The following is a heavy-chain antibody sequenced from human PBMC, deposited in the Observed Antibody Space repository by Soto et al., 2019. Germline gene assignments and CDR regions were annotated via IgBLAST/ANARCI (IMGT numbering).Heavy chain of an antibody. Sequence: SETLSLTCTVSGGSISSGDYYWSWIRQPPGKGLEWIGYIYYSGSTYYNPSLKSRVTISVDTSKNQFSLRLSSVTAADTAVYYCAREYYGSGSSRGMDVWGQGTTVTVSS. CDR2: IYYSGST. J-gene: IGHJ6*02. CDR3: AREYYGSGSSRGMDV. CDR1: GGSISSGDYY. V-gene: IGHV4-30-4*01. D-gene: IGHD3-10*01.